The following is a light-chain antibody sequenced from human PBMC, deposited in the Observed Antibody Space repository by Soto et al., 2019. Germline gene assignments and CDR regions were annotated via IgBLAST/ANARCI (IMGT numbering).Light chain of an antibody. CDR3: SSYTTNSTLV. J-gene: IGLJ1*01. Sequence: QSALTQPASVSGSPGQSITISCTGTSSDVADYKYVSWYQQHPGKAPKALIAEVTKRPSGVSDRFSGSKSGNTASLTISGLQAEDEADYYCSSYTTNSTLVFGTGTQLTVL. CDR1: SSDVADYKY. CDR2: EVT. V-gene: IGLV2-14*01.